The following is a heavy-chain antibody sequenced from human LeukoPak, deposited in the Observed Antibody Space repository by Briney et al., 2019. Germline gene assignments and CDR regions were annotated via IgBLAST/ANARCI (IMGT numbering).Heavy chain of an antibody. J-gene: IGHJ6*02. V-gene: IGHV1-2*02. Sequence: GASVKVFCKASGYTFTAYYLQWVRLAPGQALEWMGWINPKSGGTEYAKRFQGRVTMTRDTSISTAYMELSRLRSDDTAVYYCARDHCSANSCYEDYYNGLDVWGQGTTVTVSS. CDR2: INPKSGGT. CDR3: ARDHCSANSCYEDYYNGLDV. CDR1: GYTFTAYY. D-gene: IGHD2-2*01.